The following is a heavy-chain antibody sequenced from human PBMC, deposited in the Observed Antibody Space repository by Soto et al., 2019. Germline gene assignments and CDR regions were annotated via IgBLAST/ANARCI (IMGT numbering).Heavy chain of an antibody. Sequence: QLQLQESGPGLVKPSETLSLTCTVSGGSISSSSYYWGWIRQPPGKGLEWIGSIYYSGSTYYNPSLKSRVTISVDTSKNQFSLKLSSVTAADTAVYYCARHVDKPYSSGWYEDGYFQHWGQGTLVTVSS. CDR1: GGSISSSSYY. CDR2: IYYSGST. J-gene: IGHJ1*01. V-gene: IGHV4-39*01. CDR3: ARHVDKPYSSGWYEDGYFQH. D-gene: IGHD6-19*01.